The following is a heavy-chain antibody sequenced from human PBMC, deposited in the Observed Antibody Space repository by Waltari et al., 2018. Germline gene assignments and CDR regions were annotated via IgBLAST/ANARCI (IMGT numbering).Heavy chain of an antibody. V-gene: IGHV3-53*01. J-gene: IGHJ4*02. CDR2: IYSGGST. CDR1: GFTVSSNY. D-gene: IGHD6-13*01. CDR3: ARVPRIAAVGTGVVDY. Sequence: EVQLVESGGGLIQPGGSLRLSCAASGFTVSSNYMSWARQAPGKGLEWVSVIYSGGSTYYADSVKGRFTISRDNSKNTLYLQMNSLRAEDTAVYYCARVPRIAAVGTGVVDYWGQGTLVTVSS.